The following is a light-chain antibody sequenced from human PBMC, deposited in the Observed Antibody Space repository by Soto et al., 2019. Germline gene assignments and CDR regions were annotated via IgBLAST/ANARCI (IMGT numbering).Light chain of an antibody. Sequence: QSALTQPASVSGSPGQSITISCTGTSSDVGGYNYVSWYQQHPGKAPKLMIYEVRNRTSGVSNRFSGSKSGNTASLTISGLQAEDEADYYCSAYTSSSTLVFGTGTKLTVL. J-gene: IGLJ1*01. CDR3: SAYTSSSTLV. V-gene: IGLV2-14*01. CDR1: SSDVGGYNY. CDR2: EVR.